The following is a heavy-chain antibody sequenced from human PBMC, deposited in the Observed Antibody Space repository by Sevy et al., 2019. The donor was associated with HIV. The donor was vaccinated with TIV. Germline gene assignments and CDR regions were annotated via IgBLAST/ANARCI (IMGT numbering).Heavy chain of an antibody. CDR3: ATAPGYYDSAPFDY. J-gene: IGHJ4*02. V-gene: IGHV3-15*01. CDR2: IKSKIDGETT. Sequence: GGSLRLSCAVSGFTFNNAWMNWVRQAPGTGLQWVGLIKSKIDGETTDYAAPVKGKFTISRDDSKNTLYLQMNSLKIEDTAVYYCATAPGYYDSAPFDYWGPGTLVTISS. CDR1: GFTFNNAW. D-gene: IGHD3-22*01.